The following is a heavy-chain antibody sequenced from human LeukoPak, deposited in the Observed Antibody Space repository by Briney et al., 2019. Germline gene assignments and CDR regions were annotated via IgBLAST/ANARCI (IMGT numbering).Heavy chain of an antibody. V-gene: IGHV4-59*11. D-gene: IGHD2/OR15-2a*01. Sequence: SETLSPTCTVSGGSITSHSWSWIRQPPGKGLEWIGYIFYSGHTNYNPSLRSRVTISVDTSKTQFSLRLTSVTAADTAVYFCARDTDRISSPGSWFDPWGQGTLVTVSS. J-gene: IGHJ5*02. CDR1: GGSITSHS. CDR2: IFYSGHT. CDR3: ARDTDRISSPGSWFDP.